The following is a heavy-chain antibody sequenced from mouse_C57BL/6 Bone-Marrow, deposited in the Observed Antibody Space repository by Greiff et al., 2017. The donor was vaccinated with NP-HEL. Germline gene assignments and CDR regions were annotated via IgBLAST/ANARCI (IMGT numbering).Heavy chain of an antibody. D-gene: IGHD2-14*01. CDR3: AGWRYHAWFAY. V-gene: IGHV1-81*01. CDR2: IYPRSGNT. J-gene: IGHJ3*01. Sequence: QVQLQQSGAELARPGASVKLSCKASGYTFTSYGISWVKQRTGQGLEWIGEIYPRSGNTYYNEKFKGKATLTADKSSSTAYMELRSLTSEDSAVYFCAGWRYHAWFAYWGQGTLVTVSA. CDR1: GYTFTSYG.